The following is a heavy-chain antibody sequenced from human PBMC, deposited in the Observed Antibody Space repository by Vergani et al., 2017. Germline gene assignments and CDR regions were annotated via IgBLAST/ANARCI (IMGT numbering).Heavy chain of an antibody. J-gene: IGHJ6*03. Sequence: QVQLQQWGAGLLKPSETLSLTCAVYGGSFSGYYWSWIRQPPGKGLEWIGEINHSGSTNYNPSLKSRVTISVDTSKNQFSLKLSSVTAADTAVYYCARSVVVVPAAIVYYYYYYYMDVWGKGP. V-gene: IGHV4-34*01. D-gene: IGHD2-2*01. CDR2: INHSGST. CDR3: ARSVVVVPAAIVYYYYYYYMDV. CDR1: GGSFSGYY.